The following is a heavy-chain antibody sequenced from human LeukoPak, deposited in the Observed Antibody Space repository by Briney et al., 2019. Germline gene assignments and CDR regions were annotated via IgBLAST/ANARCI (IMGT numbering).Heavy chain of an antibody. V-gene: IGHV3-21*01. CDR3: ASVVTTIFDY. CDR1: GFTFSSYS. D-gene: IGHD3-22*01. CDR2: ISSSSSYI. Sequence: GGSLRLSCAASGFTFSSYSMNWVRQAPGKGLAWVSSISSSSSYIYYADSVKGRFTISRDNAKNSLYLQMNSLRAEDTAVYYCASVVTTIFDYWGQGTLVTVSS. J-gene: IGHJ4*02.